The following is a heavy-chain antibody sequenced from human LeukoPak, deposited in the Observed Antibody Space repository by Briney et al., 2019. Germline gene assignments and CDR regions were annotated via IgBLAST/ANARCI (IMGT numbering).Heavy chain of an antibody. V-gene: IGHV3-30*02. CDR1: GFTFSSYA. CDR2: IRFDGSNK. CDR3: AKDLHVMYYYGSGSYPHDWFDP. D-gene: IGHD3-10*01. J-gene: IGHJ5*02. Sequence: GGSLRLSCAASGFTFSSYAMHWVRQAPGKGLEWVAFIRFDGSNKYYADSVKGRFTISRDNSKNTLYLQMNSLRAEDTAVYYCAKDLHVMYYYGSGSYPHDWFDPWGQGTLVTVSS.